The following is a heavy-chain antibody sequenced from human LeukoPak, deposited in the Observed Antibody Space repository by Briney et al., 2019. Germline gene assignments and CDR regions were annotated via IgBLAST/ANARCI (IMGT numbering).Heavy chain of an antibody. J-gene: IGHJ3*02. CDR3: ARDLVTYYYDSCGYHHDAFDI. D-gene: IGHD3-22*01. Sequence: ASVKVSCKASGYTFTSYYMHWVRQAPGKGLEWMGIINPSGGSTSYAQKFQGRVTMTRDTSTSTVYMELSSLRSEDTAVYYCARDLVTYYYDSCGYHHDAFDIWGQGTMVTVSS. CDR2: INPSGGST. CDR1: GYTFTSYY. V-gene: IGHV1-46*01.